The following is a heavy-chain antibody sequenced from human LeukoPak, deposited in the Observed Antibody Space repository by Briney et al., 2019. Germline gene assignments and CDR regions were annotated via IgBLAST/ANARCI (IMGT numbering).Heavy chain of an antibody. V-gene: IGHV3-48*03. D-gene: IGHD6-19*01. CDR2: ISSSGSTI. CDR1: GFTFSSYE. J-gene: IGHJ4*02. CDR3: ARLRTSSGWYRFVDY. Sequence: PGGSLRLSCAASGFTFSSYEMNWVRQAPGKGLEWVSYISSSGSTIYYADSVKGRFTISRDNAKNSLYLQMNSLRAEDTAVYYCARLRTSSGWYRFVDYWGQGTLVTVSS.